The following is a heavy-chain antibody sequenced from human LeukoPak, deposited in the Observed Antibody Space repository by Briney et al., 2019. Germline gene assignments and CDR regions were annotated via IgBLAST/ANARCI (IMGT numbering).Heavy chain of an antibody. CDR3: VRDLDWGAFDI. J-gene: IGHJ3*02. Sequence: SETLSLTCTVSGGSISSYFWTWIRQPPGKGLEWIGNIFYTGTTQHNPSLKSRLTISKDTSKSQFSLKLNSVSAADTAVYYCVRDLDWGAFDIWGQGKLVIVSS. V-gene: IGHV4-59*01. D-gene: IGHD7-27*01. CDR2: IFYTGTT. CDR1: GGSISSYF.